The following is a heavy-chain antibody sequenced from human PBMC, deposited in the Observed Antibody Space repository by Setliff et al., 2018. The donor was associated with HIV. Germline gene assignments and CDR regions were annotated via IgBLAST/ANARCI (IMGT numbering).Heavy chain of an antibody. CDR3: ARVLSNGWSKVSFDS. D-gene: IGHD6-19*01. V-gene: IGHV4-61*09. J-gene: IGHJ4*02. CDR2: LYTSGST. Sequence: SETLSLTCTVSGGSISSGTYYWSWIRQPAGKALEWIGHLYTSGSTNYNPSLKSRVTISVDTSKNQFSLKLYSVTAADTAVYYCARVLSNGWSKVSFDSWGQGALVTVSS. CDR1: GGSISSGTYY.